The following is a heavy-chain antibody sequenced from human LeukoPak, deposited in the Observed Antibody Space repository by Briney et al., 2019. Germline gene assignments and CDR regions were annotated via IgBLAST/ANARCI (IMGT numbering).Heavy chain of an antibody. D-gene: IGHD6-19*01. V-gene: IGHV3-11*04. CDR2: ISSSGSTI. J-gene: IGHJ6*02. CDR1: GFTVSSNY. Sequence: GGSLRLSCAASGFTVSSNYMSWVRQAPGKGLEWVSCISSSGSTIYYADSVKGRFTISRDNAKNSLYLQMNSLRAEDTAVYYCARVTVAGYGMDVWGQGTTVTVSS. CDR3: ARVTVAGYGMDV.